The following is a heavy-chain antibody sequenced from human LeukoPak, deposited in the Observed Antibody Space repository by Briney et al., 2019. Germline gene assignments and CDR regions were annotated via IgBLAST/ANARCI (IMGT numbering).Heavy chain of an antibody. CDR1: GGSFSGYY. CDR3: ARVHRYYDGSGTKIQDNNWFDP. D-gene: IGHD3-22*01. J-gene: IGHJ5*02. Sequence: NPSETLSLTCAVYGGSFSGYYWSWIRQPPGKGLEWIGEINHSGSTNYNPSLKSRVTISVDTSKNQFSLKLSSVTAADTAVYYCARVHRYYDGSGTKIQDNNWFDPWGQGTLVTVSS. V-gene: IGHV4-34*01. CDR2: INHSGST.